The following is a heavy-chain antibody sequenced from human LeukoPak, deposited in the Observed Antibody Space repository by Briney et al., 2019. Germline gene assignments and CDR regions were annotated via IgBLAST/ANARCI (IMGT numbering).Heavy chain of an antibody. D-gene: IGHD1-26*01. CDR2: ISGSGGST. CDR3: AKTMGAIDHDY. J-gene: IGHJ4*02. Sequence: GGSLRLSCAASGFTFSGFAMTWVRQAPGRGLEWVSTISGSGGSTYYADSVKGRFTISRDNSKNTLYLQMNSLRAEDTAVYYCAKTMGAIDHDYWGQGTLVTVSS. CDR1: GFTFSGFA. V-gene: IGHV3-23*01.